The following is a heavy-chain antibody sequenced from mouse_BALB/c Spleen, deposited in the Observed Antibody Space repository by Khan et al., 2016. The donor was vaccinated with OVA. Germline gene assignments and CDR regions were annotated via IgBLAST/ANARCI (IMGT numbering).Heavy chain of an antibody. CDR1: GSTFSTYG. CDR2: ISTGGHYT. Sequence: DVHLVESGGDLVEPGGSLKLSCAASGSTFSTYGMSWVRQTPDKRLEWVATISTGGHYTYYPDSVRGRFTISRDNAKNTLYLQMTSLKSEDTAMFYCARLAYYYDSEGFAYWGQGTLVTVSA. D-gene: IGHD1-1*01. CDR3: ARLAYYYDSEGFAY. J-gene: IGHJ3*01. V-gene: IGHV5-6*01.